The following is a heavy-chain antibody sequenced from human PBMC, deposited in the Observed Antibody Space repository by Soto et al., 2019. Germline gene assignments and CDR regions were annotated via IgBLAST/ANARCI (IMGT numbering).Heavy chain of an antibody. J-gene: IGHJ4*02. CDR2: IYWDDDK. CDR1: GFSLSTSGVG. Sequence: QITLKESGPTLVKPTQTLTLTCTFSGFSLSTSGVGVGWIRQPPGKALEWLALIYWDDDKRYSPSLKSRLTIXXDXSXXQVVLTMPNMDPVDTATYYCAHRRGYSGYDGEFDYWGQGTLVTVSS. V-gene: IGHV2-5*02. CDR3: AHRRGYSGYDGEFDY. D-gene: IGHD5-12*01.